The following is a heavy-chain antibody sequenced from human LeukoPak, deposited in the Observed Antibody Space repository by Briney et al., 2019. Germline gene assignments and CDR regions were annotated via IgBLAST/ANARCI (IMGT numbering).Heavy chain of an antibody. CDR3: ARDFGGKIIAVAGTNYFDY. D-gene: IGHD6-19*01. CDR2: IKQDGSDK. CDR1: GFTFINYW. J-gene: IGHJ4*02. Sequence: AGGSLRLSCAASGFTFINYWMSWVRQAPGKGLEWVANIKQDGSDKDYVDSVKGRFTISRDNAKNSLYLQMNSLRAEDTAVYYCARDFGGKIIAVAGTNYFDYWGQGTLVTVSS. V-gene: IGHV3-7*01.